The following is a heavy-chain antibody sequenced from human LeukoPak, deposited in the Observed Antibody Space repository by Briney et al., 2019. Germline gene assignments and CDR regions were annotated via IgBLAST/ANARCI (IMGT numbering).Heavy chain of an antibody. CDR2: INHSGST. Sequence: PSETLSLTCAVYGGSFSGYYWSWIRQPPGKGLEWIGEINHSGSTNYNPSLKSRVTISVDTSKNQFSLKLSSVTAADTAVYYCARGCCKAAAGQYYYYYGMDVWGQGTTVTVSS. J-gene: IGHJ6*02. CDR1: GGSFSGYY. V-gene: IGHV4-34*01. D-gene: IGHD6-13*01. CDR3: ARGCCKAAAGQYYYYYGMDV.